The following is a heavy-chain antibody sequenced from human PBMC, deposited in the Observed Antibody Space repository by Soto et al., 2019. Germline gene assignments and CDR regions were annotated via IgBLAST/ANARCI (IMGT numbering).Heavy chain of an antibody. V-gene: IGHV5-51*01. J-gene: IGHJ4*02. D-gene: IGHD5-12*01. CDR2: IYPGDSDT. Sequence: GESLKISCKVSGDSFTSFWIGWVRQMPGKGLEWLGSIYPGDSDTRYSPSFQGQVTISADKSITTATDTATYFCSTYSYDDRNSGYHDFWGQGTLVTVSS. CDR3: SGYHDF. CDR1: GDSFTSFW.